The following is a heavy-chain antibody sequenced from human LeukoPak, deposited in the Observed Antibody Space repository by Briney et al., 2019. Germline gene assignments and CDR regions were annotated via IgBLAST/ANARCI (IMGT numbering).Heavy chain of an antibody. CDR2: IYYGGNT. D-gene: IGHD3-22*01. CDR1: GGSFSTTSYY. CDR3: ARRDYYDSDGYYYDY. Sequence: SETLSLTCTVSGGSFSTTSYYWGWIRQPPGKGLEWIGSIYYGGNTYYNPSLKSRVTISVDTSKNQFSLKLSSVTAADTAAYCCARRDYYDSDGYYYDYWGQGTLVTVSS. J-gene: IGHJ4*02. V-gene: IGHV4-39*01.